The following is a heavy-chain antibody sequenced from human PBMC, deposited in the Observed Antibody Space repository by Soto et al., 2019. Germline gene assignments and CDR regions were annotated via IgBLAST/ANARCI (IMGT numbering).Heavy chain of an antibody. Sequence: SETLSLTCTVSGGSISSGDYYWSWIRQPPGKGLEWIGYIYYSGSTYYNPSLKSRVTISVDTSKNQFSLKLSSVTAADTAVYYCARVRPNYDYVWGSSDYWGQGTLVTVSS. CDR2: IYYSGST. CDR3: ARVRPNYDYVWGSSDY. CDR1: GGSISSGDYY. D-gene: IGHD3-16*01. J-gene: IGHJ4*02. V-gene: IGHV4-30-4*01.